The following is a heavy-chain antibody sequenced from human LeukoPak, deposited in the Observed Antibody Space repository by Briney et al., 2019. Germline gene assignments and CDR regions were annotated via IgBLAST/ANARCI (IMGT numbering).Heavy chain of an antibody. CDR2: VNGPGDWT. J-gene: IGHJ3*01. Sequence: EGSLRLSCAASGFTFSSHWMHWVRQAPGEGLVWVSRVNGPGDWTHYADSVRGRFIISGDNPENTISLQMNNLRAEDTAVYFCAREVFEGQRQSDAFDVWGQGTMVTVSS. D-gene: IGHD6-25*01. V-gene: IGHV3-74*01. CDR3: AREVFEGQRQSDAFDV. CDR1: GFTFSSHW.